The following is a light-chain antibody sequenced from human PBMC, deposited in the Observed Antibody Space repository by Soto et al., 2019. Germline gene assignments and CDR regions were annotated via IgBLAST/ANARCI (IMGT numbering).Light chain of an antibody. V-gene: IGKV1-39*01. CDR3: QQSYSSPQMYT. CDR2: AAS. CDR1: QTISSS. J-gene: IGKJ2*01. Sequence: IQMTQSPSSLSASVGDRVTITCRASQTISSSLNWYQQKPGKAPDLLIYAASNLQSGVPSRFSGSGSGSDFTLTISSLQPEDFATCYCQQSYSSPQMYTFGQGTRLEIK.